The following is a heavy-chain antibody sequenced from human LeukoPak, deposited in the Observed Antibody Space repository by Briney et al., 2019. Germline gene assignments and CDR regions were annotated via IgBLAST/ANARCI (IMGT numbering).Heavy chain of an antibody. V-gene: IGHV1-24*01. CDR3: ARSYGSGREILLKRDFDY. CDR1: GDTLKQVS. J-gene: IGHJ4*02. CDR2: FEAGVGGV. Sequence: ASVRVSCKVSGDTLKQVSIHWVRQPPGKGLEWMGGFEAGVGGVRYAQKFEGRVTMTRNTSISTAYMELSSLRSEDTAVYYCARSYGSGREILLKRDFDYWGQGTLVTVSS. D-gene: IGHD3-10*01.